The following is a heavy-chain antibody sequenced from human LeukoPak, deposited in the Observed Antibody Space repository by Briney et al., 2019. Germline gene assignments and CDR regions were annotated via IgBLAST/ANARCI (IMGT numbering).Heavy chain of an antibody. J-gene: IGHJ4*02. CDR2: IHPNSGGT. Sequence: ASVKVSCKASGYTFTDYYMNWVRQAPGQGLEWMGWIHPNSGGTNYAQKFQGRVTMTRDTSISTAYMELSRLTFDDTAVYYCGRKSAARKTSEFDYWGQGALVTVSS. D-gene: IGHD6-6*01. CDR3: GRKSAARKTSEFDY. CDR1: GYTFTDYY. V-gene: IGHV1-2*02.